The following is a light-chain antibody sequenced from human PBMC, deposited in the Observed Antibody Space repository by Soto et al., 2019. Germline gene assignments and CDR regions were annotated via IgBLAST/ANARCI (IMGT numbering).Light chain of an antibody. J-gene: IGKJ1*01. Sequence: DVQMTQSPSSLSASVGDRVTITCRASQSISSSLNWYQKKPGQAPKLLIYLASSLQSGVPSRFSGSGSGTDFTLTISSLQPEDFATYYCQQCYSTPPWTFGQGTKVEIK. CDR1: QSISSS. CDR3: QQCYSTPPWT. V-gene: IGKV1-39*01. CDR2: LAS.